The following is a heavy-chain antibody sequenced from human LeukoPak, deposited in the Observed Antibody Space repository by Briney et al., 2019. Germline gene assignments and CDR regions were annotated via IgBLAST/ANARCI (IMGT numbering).Heavy chain of an antibody. Sequence: SSGTLSLTCAVSGGSISSSNWWSWVRQPPGKGLEWIGEIYHSGSTNYNPSLKSRVTISVDKSKNQFSLKLSSVTAADTAVYYCARDSPMVRGVMMYWSQGTLATVSS. CDR2: IYHSGST. CDR3: ARDSPMVRGVMMY. V-gene: IGHV4-4*02. D-gene: IGHD3-10*01. J-gene: IGHJ4*02. CDR1: GGSISSSNW.